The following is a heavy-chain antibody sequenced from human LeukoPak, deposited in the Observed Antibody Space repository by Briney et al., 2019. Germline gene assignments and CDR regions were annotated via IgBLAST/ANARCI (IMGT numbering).Heavy chain of an antibody. V-gene: IGHV4-4*07. CDR2: IYSLGST. CDR3: AKGPTVGTPTAVDY. J-gene: IGHJ4*02. Sequence: SETLSLTCTVSGGSISNYYWSWIRQPAGKGLEWIGRIYSLGSTNYNPSLKSRVTMSVDTSKNQFSLKVRSVTAADTAIYYCAKGPTVGTPTAVDYWGQGILVAVSS. D-gene: IGHD4-23*01. CDR1: GGSISNYY.